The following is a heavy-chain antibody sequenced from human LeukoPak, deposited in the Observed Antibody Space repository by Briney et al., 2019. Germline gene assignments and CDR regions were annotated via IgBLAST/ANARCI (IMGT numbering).Heavy chain of an antibody. CDR2: INHSGST. CDR1: GGSFSGYY. D-gene: IGHD3-3*01. J-gene: IGHJ5*02. Sequence: SETLSLTCAVYGGSFSGYYWSWIRQPPGKGLEWIGEINHSGSTNYNPSLKSRVTISVDTSKNQFSLKLSSVTAADTAVYYCARLSSIFGVVIIQPWFDPWGQGTLVTVSS. V-gene: IGHV4-34*01. CDR3: ARLSSIFGVVIIQPWFDP.